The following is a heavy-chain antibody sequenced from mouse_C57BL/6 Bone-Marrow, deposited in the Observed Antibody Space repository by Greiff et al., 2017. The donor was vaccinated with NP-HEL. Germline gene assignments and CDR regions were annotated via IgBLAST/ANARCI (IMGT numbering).Heavy chain of an antibody. Sequence: DVQLQESGPGLVKPSQSLSLTCSVTGYSITSGYYWNWIRQFPGNKLEWMGYISYDGSNNYNPSLKNRISITRDTSKNQFFLKLNSVTTEDTATYYCAQLPFAYWGQGTLVTVSA. CDR1: GYSITSGYY. J-gene: IGHJ3*01. CDR3: AQLPFAY. D-gene: IGHD2-1*01. V-gene: IGHV3-6*01. CDR2: ISYDGSN.